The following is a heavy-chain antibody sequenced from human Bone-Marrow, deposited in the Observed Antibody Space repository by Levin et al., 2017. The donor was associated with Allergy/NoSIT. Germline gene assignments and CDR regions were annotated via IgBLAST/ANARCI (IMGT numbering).Heavy chain of an antibody. CDR2: INPNSGGT. J-gene: IGHJ6*02. CDR1: GYTFTGYY. CDR3: ARDLVVRAKYYYDYGMDG. V-gene: IGHV1-2*06. Sequence: GESLKISCKASGYTFTGYYMHWVRQAPGQGLEWMGRINPNSGGTNYAQKFQGRVTMTRDTSISTAYMELSRLRSDDTAVYYCARDLVVRAKYYYDYGMDGWGQGTTVTVSS. D-gene: IGHD2-2*01.